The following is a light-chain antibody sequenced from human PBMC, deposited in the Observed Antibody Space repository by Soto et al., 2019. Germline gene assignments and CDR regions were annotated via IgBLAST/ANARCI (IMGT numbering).Light chain of an antibody. CDR2: KAS. Sequence: DIQMTQSPSTLSASVGDRVTITCRASQTISSWLAWYQQKPGKAPKLLIYKASTLKSGVPSRFSGSGSGTGFTLTISSLQPDDFATYYCQQYNSYWTFGQGTKVDIK. CDR3: QQYNSYWT. J-gene: IGKJ1*01. CDR1: QTISSW. V-gene: IGKV1-5*03.